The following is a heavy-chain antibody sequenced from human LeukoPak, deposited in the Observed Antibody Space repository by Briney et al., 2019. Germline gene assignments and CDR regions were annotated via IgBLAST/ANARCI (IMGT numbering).Heavy chain of an antibody. CDR3: ARSRGFVLIPPTTVWFDP. D-gene: IGHD2-8*02. Sequence: ASVKVSCKASGGTFSSYAISWVRQAPGQGLEWMGGIIPIFGTANYAQKFQGRVTITADESTSTAYMELSSLRSDDTAVYYCARSRGFVLIPPTTVWFDPWGQGTLVTVAA. CDR1: GGTFSSYA. V-gene: IGHV1-69*13. J-gene: IGHJ5*02. CDR2: IIPIFGTA.